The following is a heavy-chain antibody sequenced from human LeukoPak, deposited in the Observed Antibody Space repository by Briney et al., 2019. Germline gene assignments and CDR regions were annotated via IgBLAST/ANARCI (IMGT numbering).Heavy chain of an antibody. CDR3: ARPARGYSYGDGAYYYYYMDV. J-gene: IGHJ6*03. Sequence: SVKVSCKASGGTFSSYAISWVRQAPGQGLEWMGGIIPIFGTANYAQKFQGRVTITTDESTSTAYMELSSLRSEDTAVYYCARPARGYSYGDGAYYYYYMDVWGKGTTVTVSS. V-gene: IGHV1-69*05. CDR2: IIPIFGTA. CDR1: GGTFSSYA. D-gene: IGHD5-18*01.